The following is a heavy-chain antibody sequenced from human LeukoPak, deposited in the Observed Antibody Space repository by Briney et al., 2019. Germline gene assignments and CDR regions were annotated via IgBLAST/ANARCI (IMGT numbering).Heavy chain of an antibody. CDR1: GFTFSSYW. D-gene: IGHD2-21*02. CDR2: INSDGSST. CDR3: AKHVVVTAIPVFDY. J-gene: IGHJ4*02. V-gene: IGHV3-74*01. Sequence: PGRSLRLSCAASGFTFSSYWMHWVRQAPGKGLVWVSRINSDGSSTSYADSVKGRFTISRDNAKNTLYLQMNSLRAEDTAVYYCAKHVVVTAIPVFDYWGQGTLVTVSS.